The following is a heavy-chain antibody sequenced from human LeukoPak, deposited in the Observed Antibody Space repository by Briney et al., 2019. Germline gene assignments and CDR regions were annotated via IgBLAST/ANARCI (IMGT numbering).Heavy chain of an antibody. CDR1: GGSISSYY. CDR3: TRERRDGYKVYFDY. D-gene: IGHD5-24*01. V-gene: IGHV4-59*01. J-gene: IGHJ4*02. Sequence: PSETLSLTCTVSGGSISSYYWSWIRQPPGKGLEWIGYVYYSGSTNYNPSLKSRVTISVDTSKNQFSLRLSSVTAADTAVYYCTRERRDGYKVYFDYWGQGTLVTVSS. CDR2: VYYSGST.